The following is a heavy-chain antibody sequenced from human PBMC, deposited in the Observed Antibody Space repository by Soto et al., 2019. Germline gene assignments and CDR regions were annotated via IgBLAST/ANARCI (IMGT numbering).Heavy chain of an antibody. CDR1: GFTFSSYS. CDR3: ARDYSGWYY. V-gene: IGHV3-21*01. D-gene: IGHD6-19*01. Sequence: PGGSLRLSFAASGFTFSSYSMNWVRQAPGKVLECVSSISSISXYXXXXXXVXXXXXTXIDXXNNXXXLXXXXXXXXXTAVYYCARDYSGWYYWGQGTLVTVSS. J-gene: IGHJ4*02. CDR2: ISSISXYX.